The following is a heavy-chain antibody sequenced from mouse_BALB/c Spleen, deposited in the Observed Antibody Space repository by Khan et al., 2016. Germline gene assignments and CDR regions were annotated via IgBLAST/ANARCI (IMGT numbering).Heavy chain of an antibody. D-gene: IGHD1-1*01. V-gene: IGHV14-3*02. CDR2: IDPVNGET. Sequence: VRLQQSGAELVKPGASVKLSCAASGFNIKDTYMNWVKQRPEQGLEWIGRIDPVNGETKYDPKFQGKATITAETSTNTAYLQLSSLTSEDAAVYYCIRRSYCCNQFAYWGQGTLVTVSA. CDR1: GFNIKDTY. CDR3: IRRSYCCNQFAY. J-gene: IGHJ3*01.